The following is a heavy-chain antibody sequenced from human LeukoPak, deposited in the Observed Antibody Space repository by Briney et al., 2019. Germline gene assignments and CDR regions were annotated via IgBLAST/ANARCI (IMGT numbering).Heavy chain of an antibody. CDR1: GDSVSSNSAA. V-gene: IGHV6-1*01. CDR2: TYYRSKWYN. J-gene: IGHJ6*02. CDR3: ARVVSPTNYDFWSGYYPTYGMDV. D-gene: IGHD3-3*01. Sequence: SQTLSLTCAISGDSVSSNSAAWSWIRQSPSRGLEWLGRTYYRSKWYNDYAVSVKSRITINPDTSKNQFSLQLNSLTPEDTAVYYCARVVSPTNYDFWSGYYPTYGMDVWGQGTTVTVSS.